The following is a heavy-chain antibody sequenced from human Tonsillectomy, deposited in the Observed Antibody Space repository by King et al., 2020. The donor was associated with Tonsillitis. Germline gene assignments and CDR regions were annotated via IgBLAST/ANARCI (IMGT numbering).Heavy chain of an antibody. D-gene: IGHD3-22*01. CDR2: ISWNSGSI. J-gene: IGHJ6*02. V-gene: IGHV3-9*01. CDR3: AGGGSGYYTPKWYYGMDV. Sequence: QLVQSGGGLVQPGRSLRLSCAASGFTFDDYAMHWVRQAPGKGLEWVSGISWNSGSIGYADSVKGRFTISRDNAKNSLYLQMNSLRAEDTALYYCAGGGSGYYTPKWYYGMDVWGQGTTVTVSS. CDR1: GFTFDDYA.